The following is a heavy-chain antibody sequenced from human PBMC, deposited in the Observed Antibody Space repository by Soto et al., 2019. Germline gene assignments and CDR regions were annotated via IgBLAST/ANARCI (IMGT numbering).Heavy chain of an antibody. J-gene: IGHJ5*02. CDR2: INHSGST. CDR1: GGSFSGYY. CDR3: ARDLPIAAACTWFDL. D-gene: IGHD6-13*01. V-gene: IGHV4-34*01. Sequence: SETLSLTCAVYGGSFSGYYWSWIRQPPGKGLEWIGAINHSGSTNYNPSLKSRVTISVDTSKNQFSLKLSTVTAADTAVYYCARDLPIAAACTWFDLWGQGTLVTVSS.